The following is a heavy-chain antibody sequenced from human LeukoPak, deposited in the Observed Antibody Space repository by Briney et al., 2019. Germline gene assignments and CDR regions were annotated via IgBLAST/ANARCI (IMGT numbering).Heavy chain of an antibody. CDR3: AADCSGGSCYDY. CDR1: GFTFSTYA. CDR2: ISANGGST. V-gene: IGHV3-23*01. D-gene: IGHD2-15*01. Sequence: AGGSLRLSCAASGFTFSTYAMSWVRQAPGKGLEWVSAISANGGSTFYADSVKGRFTVSRDSSKDTLYLQMNSLRAEDTAVYYCAADCSGGSCYDYWGQGTLVTVSS. J-gene: IGHJ4*02.